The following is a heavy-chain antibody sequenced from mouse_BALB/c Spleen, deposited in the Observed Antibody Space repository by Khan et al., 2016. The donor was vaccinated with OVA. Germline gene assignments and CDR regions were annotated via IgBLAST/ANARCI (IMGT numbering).Heavy chain of an antibody. CDR3: AREGAAYYRNYGGAMEY. CDR1: GYTFTTAG. J-gene: IGHJ4*01. D-gene: IGHD2-5*01. V-gene: IGHV9-4*02. CDR2: INTHSGVP. Sequence: QIQLVQSGPELKKPGETVRISCKASGYTFTTAGIQWVQKMPGKGLKWIGWINTHSGVPKYAEDFKGRFAFSLEISVNTVYLQITHLKTEDTATYFGAREGAAYYRNYGGAMEYWGQGTSVTVSS.